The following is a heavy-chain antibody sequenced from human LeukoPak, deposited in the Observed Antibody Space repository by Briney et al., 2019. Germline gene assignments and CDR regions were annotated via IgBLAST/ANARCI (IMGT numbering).Heavy chain of an antibody. CDR2: IYTSGST. CDR3: ARLYYYGSGSYYFDY. J-gene: IGHJ4*02. D-gene: IGHD3-10*01. Sequence: SETLSLTCTVSGGSISSYDWSWIRQPAGKGLEWIWRIYTSGSTNYNPSLKSRVTMSVDTSKNQFSLKLSSVTAADTAVYYCARLYYYGSGSYYFDYWGQGTLVTVSS. V-gene: IGHV4-4*07. CDR1: GGSISSYD.